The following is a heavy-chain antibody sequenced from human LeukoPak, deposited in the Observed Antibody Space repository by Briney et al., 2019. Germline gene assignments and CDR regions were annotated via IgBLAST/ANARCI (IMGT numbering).Heavy chain of an antibody. D-gene: IGHD4-17*01. CDR2: FDPEDGET. V-gene: IGHV1-24*01. CDR1: GYTLTELS. J-gene: IGHJ2*01. CDR3: ATRRPVDYGNWYFDL. Sequence: ASVKVSCKVSGYTLTELSMHWVRQAPGKGLEWMGGFDPEDGETIYAQKFQGRVTMTEDTSTDTAYMELSSLRSEDTAVYYCATRRPVDYGNWYFDLWGRGTLVTVSS.